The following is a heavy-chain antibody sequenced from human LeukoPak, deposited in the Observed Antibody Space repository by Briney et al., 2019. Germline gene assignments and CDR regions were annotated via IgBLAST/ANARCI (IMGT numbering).Heavy chain of an antibody. CDR1: GGTFSSYA. V-gene: IGHV1-69*01. D-gene: IGHD6-13*01. CDR2: IIPIFGTA. Sequence: SVKVSCKASGGTFSSYAISWVRQAPGQGLEWMGGIIPIFGTANYAQKFQGRVTITADESTSTAYMELSSLRSEDTAVYYCVRVGSSSWYVGWFDPWGQGTLVTVSS. J-gene: IGHJ5*02. CDR3: VRVGSSSWYVGWFDP.